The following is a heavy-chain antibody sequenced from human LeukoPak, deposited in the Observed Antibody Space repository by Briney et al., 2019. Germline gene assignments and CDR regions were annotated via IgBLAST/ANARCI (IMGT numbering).Heavy chain of an antibody. CDR2: IYYSGST. Sequence: PSETLSLTCPVSGGSISPYYWSWIRQPPGKGLEWIGYIYYSGSTNYNPSLKSRVTISINTSKNQFSLKLNSVTAADTAVYYCARGGDGWFDPWGQGTLVIVSS. CDR3: ARGGDGWFDP. J-gene: IGHJ5*02. CDR1: GGSISPYY. D-gene: IGHD3-10*01. V-gene: IGHV4-59*01.